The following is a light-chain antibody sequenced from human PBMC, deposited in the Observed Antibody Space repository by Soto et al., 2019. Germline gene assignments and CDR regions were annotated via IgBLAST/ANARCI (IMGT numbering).Light chain of an antibody. J-gene: IGKJ1*01. Sequence: EIVMTQSPDTVSLSPGERATLSCRASQTVTSGYLAWYQQKPGQAPRLLMFDASTRATGIPARFSGSGSGTEFTLTISSLQSEDSAIYYCQQYNNWPRTFGQGTKVDIK. V-gene: IGKV3-15*01. CDR2: DAS. CDR3: QQYNNWPRT. CDR1: QTVTSGY.